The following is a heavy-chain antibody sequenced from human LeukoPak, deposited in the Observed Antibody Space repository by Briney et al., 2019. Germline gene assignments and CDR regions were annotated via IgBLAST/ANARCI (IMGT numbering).Heavy chain of an antibody. CDR1: GCSISSGRYS. V-gene: IGHV4-30-2*01. Sequence: TSQTLSRNCAVSGCSISSGRYSWSWIRQPPGKGLEWIGYIYHSGSTYYNPSLKSRVTISVDRSKNQFSLKLSFVTAADTAVYYCVRGGAVPAANPLHYYYYGMDVWGKGTTVTVSS. CDR3: VRGGAVPAANPLHYYYYGMDV. D-gene: IGHD2-2*01. J-gene: IGHJ6*04. CDR2: IYHSGST.